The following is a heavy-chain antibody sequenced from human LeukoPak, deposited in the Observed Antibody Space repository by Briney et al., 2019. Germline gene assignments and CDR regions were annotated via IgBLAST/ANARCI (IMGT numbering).Heavy chain of an antibody. V-gene: IGHV3-21*01. CDR1: GFTFSSYS. CDR2: ISSSSSYI. Sequence: GGSLRLTCAASGFTFSSYSMNWVRQAPGKGLEWVSSISSSSSYIYYADSVKGRFTISRDNAKNSLYLQMNSLRAEDTAVYYCARDFQGGFWSGSYGMDVWGQGTTVTVSS. CDR3: ARDFQGGFWSGSYGMDV. J-gene: IGHJ6*02. D-gene: IGHD3-3*01.